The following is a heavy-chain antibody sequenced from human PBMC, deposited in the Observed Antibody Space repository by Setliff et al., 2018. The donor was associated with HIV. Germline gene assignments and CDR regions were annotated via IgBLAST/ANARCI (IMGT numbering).Heavy chain of an antibody. D-gene: IGHD3-16*01. Sequence: SGTLSLTCAVSGDSINKYYWSWIRQPPGKGLEWLGYIYISGITNYNPSLKGRVTMSLDTSRNQFPLQLTSVTAADTAVYYCVNPSGAMGDFDSWGQGTLVTVSS. V-gene: IGHV4-4*09. CDR1: GDSINKYY. CDR2: IYISGIT. J-gene: IGHJ4*02. CDR3: VNPSGAMGDFDS.